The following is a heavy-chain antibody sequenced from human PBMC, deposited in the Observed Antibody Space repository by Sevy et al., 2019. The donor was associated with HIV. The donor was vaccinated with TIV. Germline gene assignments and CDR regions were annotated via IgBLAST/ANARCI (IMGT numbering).Heavy chain of an antibody. Sequence: GGSLRLSCAASGFTFDDYGMSWVRQAPGKGLEWVSGINWNAGSTGYADSVKGRFTISRDNAKNSLYVQMNSLRAEDTALYYWGRGREPYCGGDCYSAFDIWGQGTMVTVSS. D-gene: IGHD2-21*02. J-gene: IGHJ3*02. CDR2: INWNAGST. CDR3: GRGREPYCGGDCYSAFDI. CDR1: GFTFDDYG. V-gene: IGHV3-20*04.